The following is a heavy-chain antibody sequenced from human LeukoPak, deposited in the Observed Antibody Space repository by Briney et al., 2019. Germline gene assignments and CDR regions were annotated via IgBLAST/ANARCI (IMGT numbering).Heavy chain of an antibody. CDR2: IYTSGST. Sequence: SETLSLTCTVSGGSISSYYWSWIRQPAGKGLEWIGRIYTSGSTNYNPSLKSRVTMSVDTSKNQFSLKLSSVTAADTAVYYCARDDTYDFWSGYPRSAFDIWGQGTMVTVSS. D-gene: IGHD3-3*01. V-gene: IGHV4-4*07. CDR3: ARDDTYDFWSGYPRSAFDI. J-gene: IGHJ3*02. CDR1: GGSISSYY.